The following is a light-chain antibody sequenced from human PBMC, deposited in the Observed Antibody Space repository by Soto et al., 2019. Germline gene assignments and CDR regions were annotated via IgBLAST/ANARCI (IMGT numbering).Light chain of an antibody. Sequence: QSALTQPASVSGSPGQSITISCTGTSSDVGSYNLVSWYQQHPGKAPKLMIYEVSKRPSGVSTRFSGSKTGNTASLTISGLQAEDEADYYCCSYAGSSTFGFGTGTKLTVL. CDR1: SSDVGSYNL. CDR3: CSYAGSSTFG. CDR2: EVS. V-gene: IGLV2-23*02. J-gene: IGLJ1*01.